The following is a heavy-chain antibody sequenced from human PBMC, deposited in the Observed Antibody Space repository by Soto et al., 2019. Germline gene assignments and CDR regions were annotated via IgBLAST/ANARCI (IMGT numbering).Heavy chain of an antibody. D-gene: IGHD3-3*01. CDR1: GGSLSGYY. V-gene: IGHV4-34*01. J-gene: IGHJ5*02. Sequence: SETVSVTCAVYGGSLSGYYWSWIRQPPGKGLEWIGEINHSGSTNYNPSLKSRVTISVDTSKNQFSLKLSSVTAADTAVYYCARDGPLPFWSGYYNGKLYGNWFDPWGQGPLVTVS. CDR3: ARDGPLPFWSGYYNGKLYGNWFDP. CDR2: INHSGST.